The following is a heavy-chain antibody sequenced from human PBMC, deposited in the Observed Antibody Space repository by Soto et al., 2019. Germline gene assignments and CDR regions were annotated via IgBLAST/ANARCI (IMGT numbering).Heavy chain of an antibody. Sequence: DVQLVESGGGLVQPGGSLRLSCAASGFTFRSYNMNWVRQAPGKGLDWLSYISSSSSTIYYADSVKGRFTISRDNAKNSLHLQMNSLRDEDTAMYYCARGGTIAVTTIGDYWGQGTLVTVSS. D-gene: IGHD5-12*01. V-gene: IGHV3-48*02. CDR3: ARGGTIAVTTIGDY. CDR2: ISSSSSTI. CDR1: GFTFRSYN. J-gene: IGHJ4*01.